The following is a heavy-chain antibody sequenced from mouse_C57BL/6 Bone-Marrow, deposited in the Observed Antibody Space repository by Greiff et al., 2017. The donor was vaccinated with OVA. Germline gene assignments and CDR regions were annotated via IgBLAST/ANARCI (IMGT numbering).Heavy chain of an antibody. CDR2: IDPSDSYT. J-gene: IGHJ3*01. CDR1: GYTFTGYW. CDR3: ASAVFAY. V-gene: IGHV1-50*01. Sequence: VKVVESGAELVKPGASVKLSCKASGYTFTGYWMQWVKQRPGQGLEWIGEIDPSDSYTNYNQKFKGKATLTVDTSSSTAYMQLSSLTSEDSAVYYCASAVFAYWGQGTLVTVSA.